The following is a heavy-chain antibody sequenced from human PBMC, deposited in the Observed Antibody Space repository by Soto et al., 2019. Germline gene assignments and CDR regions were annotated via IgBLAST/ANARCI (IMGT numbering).Heavy chain of an antibody. D-gene: IGHD1-26*01. Sequence: GGSLRLSCAASGFTFSSYAMSWVRQAPWKGLEWVSAISGSGGGTYYADSVKGRFTISRDNSKNTLYLQMNSLRAEDTAVYYCAKGALELLLTNFDYWGQGTLVTVSS. V-gene: IGHV3-23*01. CDR1: GFTFSSYA. CDR3: AKGALELLLTNFDY. J-gene: IGHJ4*02. CDR2: ISGSGGGT.